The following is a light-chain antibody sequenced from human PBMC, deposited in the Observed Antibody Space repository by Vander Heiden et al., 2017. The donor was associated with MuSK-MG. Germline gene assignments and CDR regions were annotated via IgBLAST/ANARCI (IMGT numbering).Light chain of an antibody. Sequence: DIQMTQSPSSLSASVGDRVTMTCRASQSIRNYLNWYQQKPGKAPKVLIYGASSLQSAVPSTFSGSGSGTDFTLTIIRLRPEDFATYYCHQTDSRGRAFGQGTRVVIK. V-gene: IGKV1-39*01. CDR1: QSIRNY. CDR3: HQTDSRGRA. CDR2: GAS. J-gene: IGKJ1*01.